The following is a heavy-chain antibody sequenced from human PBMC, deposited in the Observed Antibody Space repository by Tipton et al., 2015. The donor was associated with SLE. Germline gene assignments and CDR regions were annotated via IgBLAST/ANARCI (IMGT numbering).Heavy chain of an antibody. CDR3: ARDRGGGSYPGWFDP. D-gene: IGHD1-26*01. CDR1: GGSFSGYY. V-gene: IGHV4-34*01. J-gene: IGHJ5*02. CDR2: INHSGST. Sequence: LRLSCAVYGGSFSGYYWSWIRQPPGKGLEWIGEINHSGSTNYNPSLKSRVTISVDTSKNQFSLKLSSVTAADTAVYYCARDRGGGSYPGWFDPWGQGTLVTVSS.